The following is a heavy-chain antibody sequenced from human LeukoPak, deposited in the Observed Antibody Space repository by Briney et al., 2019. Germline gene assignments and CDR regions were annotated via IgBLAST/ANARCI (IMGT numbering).Heavy chain of an antibody. D-gene: IGHD3-22*01. CDR1: GFTFSSYG. Sequence: GGSLRPSCAASGFTFSSYGMHWVRQAPGKGLEWVAFIRYDGSNKYYADSVKGRFTISRDNSKNTLSLQMNSLRAEDTAVYYCAKRLTYYYDSSAEGGYFDYWGQGTLVTVSS. J-gene: IGHJ4*02. CDR3: AKRLTYYYDSSAEGGYFDY. CDR2: IRYDGSNK. V-gene: IGHV3-30*02.